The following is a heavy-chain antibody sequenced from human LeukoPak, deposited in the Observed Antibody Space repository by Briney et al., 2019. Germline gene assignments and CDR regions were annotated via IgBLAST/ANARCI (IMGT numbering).Heavy chain of an antibody. J-gene: IGHJ4*02. D-gene: IGHD6-13*01. CDR1: GFTFDDYA. Sequence: GRSLRLSCAASGFTFDDYAMHSVRQPPAKGLECVSRISWNSGSIDYADSLKGRFTISRDNAKNSLYLQMNSLRAEDRALYYCAKDKFGYSSSSPLFDYWGQGTLVTVSS. CDR3: AKDKFGYSSSSPLFDY. V-gene: IGHV3-9*01. CDR2: ISWNSGSI.